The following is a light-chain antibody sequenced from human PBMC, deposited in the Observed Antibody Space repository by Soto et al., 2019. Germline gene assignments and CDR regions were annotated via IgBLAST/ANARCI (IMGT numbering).Light chain of an antibody. CDR2: AAS. CDR3: LQIFSYPRT. CDR1: QDIGVR. V-gene: IGKV1-12*01. Sequence: DIQMTQSPSSLSASIGDRVTITCRASQDIGVRVDWFQQKPGKAPKYLIQAASSLKSGVPSRFSGSGTGTEFFLSINNLQPEDFANYFCLQIFSYPRTFGQGTKVDI. J-gene: IGKJ1*01.